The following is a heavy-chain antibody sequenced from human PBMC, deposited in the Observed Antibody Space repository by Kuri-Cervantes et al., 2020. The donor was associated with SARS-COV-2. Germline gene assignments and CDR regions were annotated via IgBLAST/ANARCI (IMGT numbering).Heavy chain of an antibody. D-gene: IGHD6-13*01. CDR1: GGSIGSYY. J-gene: IGHJ3*02. CDR2: IYTSGST. CDR3: ARGAGYSSSWYRGGAFDI. Sequence: SETLSLTCTVSGGSIGSYYWSWIRQPAGKGLEWIGRIYTSGSTNYNPSLKSRVTMSVDTSKNQFSLKLSSVTAADTAVYYCARGAGYSSSWYRGGAFDIWGQGTMVTVSS. V-gene: IGHV4-4*07.